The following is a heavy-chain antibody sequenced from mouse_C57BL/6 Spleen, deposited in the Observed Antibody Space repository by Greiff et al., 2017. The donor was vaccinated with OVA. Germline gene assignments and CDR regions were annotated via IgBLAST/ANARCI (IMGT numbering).Heavy chain of an antibody. CDR2: IYPSDSET. CDR3: ARGGLGGMDY. J-gene: IGHJ4*01. V-gene: IGHV1-61*01. CDR1: GYTFTSYW. D-gene: IGHD3-3*01. Sequence: VQLQQPGAELVRPGSSVKLSCKASGYTFTSYWMDWVKQRPGQGLEWIGNIYPSDSETHYNQKFKDKATLTVDKSSSTAYMQLSSLTSEDSAVYYCARGGLGGMDYWGQGTSVTVSS.